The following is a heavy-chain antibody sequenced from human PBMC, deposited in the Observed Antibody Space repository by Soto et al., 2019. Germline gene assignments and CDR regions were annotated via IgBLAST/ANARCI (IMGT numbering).Heavy chain of an antibody. CDR3: ARERYCSGGSCYSRSGMDV. Sequence: LSLTCTVSGGSISSGDYYWSWIRQPPGKGLEWIGYIYYSGSTYYNPSLKSRVTISVDTSKNQFSLKLSSVTAADTAVYYCARERYCSGGSCYSRSGMDVWGQGTTVTVSS. J-gene: IGHJ6*02. CDR2: IYYSGST. D-gene: IGHD2-15*01. CDR1: GGSISSGDYY. V-gene: IGHV4-30-4*01.